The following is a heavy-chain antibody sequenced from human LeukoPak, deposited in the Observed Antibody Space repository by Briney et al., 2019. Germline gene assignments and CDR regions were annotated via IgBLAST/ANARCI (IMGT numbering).Heavy chain of an antibody. CDR2: ISSGSSYI. D-gene: IGHD3-10*01. V-gene: IGHV3-21*01. CDR3: ARDCWYYGSGTYCGIDY. J-gene: IGHJ4*02. CDR1: GFTFSSYS. Sequence: PGGSLRLSCAASGFTFSSYSMNWVRQAPGKGLEWVSSISSGSSYIYYADSVKGRFTISRDNAKNSLYLQMNSLRADDTAVYDCARDCWYYGSGTYCGIDYWGEGTLVTVSS.